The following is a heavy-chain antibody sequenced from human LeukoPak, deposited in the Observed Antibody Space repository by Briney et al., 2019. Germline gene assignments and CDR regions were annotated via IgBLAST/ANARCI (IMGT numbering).Heavy chain of an antibody. J-gene: IGHJ4*02. CDR1: GYTFTGYY. CDR2: INPNSGGT. V-gene: IGHV1-2*02. D-gene: IGHD5-24*01. Sequence: ASVKVSCKASGYTFTGYYMHWVRQAPGQGLEWMGWINPNSGGTNSAQTFQGRVTMTRDTPITTAYLDLSRLRSDDTAVYYCARIGYNHYFDYWGQGTLVTVSS. CDR3: ARIGYNHYFDY.